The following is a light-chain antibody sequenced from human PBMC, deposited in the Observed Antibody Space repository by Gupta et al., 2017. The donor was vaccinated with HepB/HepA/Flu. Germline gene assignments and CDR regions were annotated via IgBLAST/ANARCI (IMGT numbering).Light chain of an antibody. CDR3: QQYYSSPFT. CDR1: QSILSRSNNKNY. J-gene: IGKJ4*01. CDR2: WAS. Sequence: DIVMTQSSDSPTVLLGERATINCKSSQSILSRSNNKNYLAWYQQKPGQPPKLLIYWASIRESGVPDRFSGSGSGTDFTLTISSLQAEDVAVYYCQQYYSSPFTFGGGTKVEIK. V-gene: IGKV4-1*01.